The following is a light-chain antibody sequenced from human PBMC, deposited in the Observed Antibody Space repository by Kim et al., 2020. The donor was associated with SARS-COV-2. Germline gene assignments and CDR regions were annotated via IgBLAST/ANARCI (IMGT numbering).Light chain of an antibody. V-gene: IGLV3-9*01. J-gene: IGLJ3*02. CDR2: RDR. Sequence: SYELTQPLSVSVALGQTARITCGGNNIGTKNVHWFQQKPGQAPVLVIYRDRNRPSGIPERFSGSKSGNTATLTISRARPGDEADYYCQVWDSSTGVFGGGTQLTVL. CDR1: NIGTKN. CDR3: QVWDSSTGV.